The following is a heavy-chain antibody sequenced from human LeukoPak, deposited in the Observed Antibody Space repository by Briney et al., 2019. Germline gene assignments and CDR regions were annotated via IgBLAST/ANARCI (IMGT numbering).Heavy chain of an antibody. CDR2: IYYSGST. CDR1: GGSISSGGYY. D-gene: IGHD6-13*01. J-gene: IGHJ5*02. Sequence: SQTLSLTCTVSGGSISSGGYYWSWIRQHPGKGLEWIGYIYYSGSTYYNPSLKSRVTLSVDTSKNQFSLKLSSVTAADTAVYYCARARRIAAAGTQMNWFDPWGQGTLVTVSS. CDR3: ARARRIAAAGTQMNWFDP. V-gene: IGHV4-31*03.